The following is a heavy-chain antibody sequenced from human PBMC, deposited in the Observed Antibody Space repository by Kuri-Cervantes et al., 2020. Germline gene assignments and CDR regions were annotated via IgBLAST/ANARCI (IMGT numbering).Heavy chain of an antibody. D-gene: IGHD5-24*01. V-gene: IGHV4-61*02. CDR2: IYTSGST. Sequence: LRLSCTVSGGSISSGSYYWSWIRQPAGKGLEWIGRIYTSGSTNYNPSLKSRVTISVDTSKNQFSLKLSSVTAADTAVYYCARDLRDGYNLRAFDIWGQGTMVTVSS. CDR3: ARDLRDGYNLRAFDI. CDR1: GGSISSGSYY. J-gene: IGHJ3*02.